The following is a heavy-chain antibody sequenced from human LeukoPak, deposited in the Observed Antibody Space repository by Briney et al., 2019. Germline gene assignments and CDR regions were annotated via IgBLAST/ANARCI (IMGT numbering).Heavy chain of an antibody. Sequence: ASVKVSCKASGYTFTGYYIHWVRQAPGQLEWMGWINPNSGDTDYAQKFQGRVTMTRDTSISTAYMELSRLRSDDTALYYCTRAPSSGPFDYWDQGTLVTVSS. CDR1: GYTFTGYY. J-gene: IGHJ4*02. CDR2: INPNSGDT. CDR3: TRAPSSGPFDY. V-gene: IGHV1-2*02. D-gene: IGHD3-22*01.